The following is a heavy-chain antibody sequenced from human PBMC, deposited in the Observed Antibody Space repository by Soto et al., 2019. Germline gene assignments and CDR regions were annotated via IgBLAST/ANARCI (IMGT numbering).Heavy chain of an antibody. Sequence: ASVKVSCKASGYTFTSYGISWVRQAPGQGLEWMGWISACNGNTKYSQKLQGRVTITRDTSASTAYMELSSLRSEDTAVYYCARGSIAAAGNYYCYYMDVWGKGTTVTVSS. D-gene: IGHD6-13*01. J-gene: IGHJ6*03. V-gene: IGHV1-18*01. CDR3: ARGSIAAAGNYYCYYMDV. CDR2: ISACNGNT. CDR1: GYTFTSYG.